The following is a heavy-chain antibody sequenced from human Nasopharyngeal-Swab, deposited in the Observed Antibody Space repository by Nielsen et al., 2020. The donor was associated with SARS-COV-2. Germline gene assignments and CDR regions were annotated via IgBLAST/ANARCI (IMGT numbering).Heavy chain of an antibody. V-gene: IGHV1-69*10. Sequence: SVKVSCKASGGTFINSVISWVRQAPGQGLEWMGGIIVNLGMTKYAQKFKDSVIINADESTGTAYTELSSLRSEDTAVYYCATWGIGYGENAHATFDSWGQGTQVTVSS. D-gene: IGHD4-17*01. CDR3: ATWGIGYGENAHATFDS. CDR2: IIVNLGMT. CDR1: GGTFINSV. J-gene: IGHJ4*02.